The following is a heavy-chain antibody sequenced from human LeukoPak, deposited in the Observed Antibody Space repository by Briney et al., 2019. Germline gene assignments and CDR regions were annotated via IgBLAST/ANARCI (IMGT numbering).Heavy chain of an antibody. V-gene: IGHV4-39*07. CDR1: GASITTTLYY. D-gene: IGHD5-24*01. CDR3: ARAGRDGYSPASDSFDI. CDR2: FYYGGIT. Sequence: SETLSLTCTVSGASITTTLYYWVWARQSPGKGLEWVGSFYYGGITYYHPSLKSRVTVSVDTSRSQFSLKLISVTAADTAVYYCARAGRDGYSPASDSFDIWGQGKTVTVSS. J-gene: IGHJ3*02.